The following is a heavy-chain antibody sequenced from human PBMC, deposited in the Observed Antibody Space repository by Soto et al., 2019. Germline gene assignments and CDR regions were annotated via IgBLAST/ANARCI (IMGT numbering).Heavy chain of an antibody. CDR3: AGLRIGSYYFSYAFDM. J-gene: IGHJ3*02. CDR1: GFTFSSYS. V-gene: IGHV3-48*02. Sequence: GGSLRLSCAASGFTFSSYSMNWVRQAPGTGLEWVSYISSSSSTIYYADSVKGRFTISRDNAKNSLYLQMNSLRDEDTAVYYGAGLRIGSYYFSYAFDMWGQGTMVSVSS. D-gene: IGHD1-26*01. CDR2: ISSSSSTI.